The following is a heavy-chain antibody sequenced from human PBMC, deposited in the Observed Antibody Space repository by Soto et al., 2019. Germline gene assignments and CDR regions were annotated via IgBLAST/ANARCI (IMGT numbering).Heavy chain of an antibody. CDR2: ISAYNANA. J-gene: IGHJ4*02. CDR3: ARDLRKITFGGVILHGY. D-gene: IGHD3-16*02. V-gene: IGHV1-18*01. CDR1: GYTFRNFG. Sequence: ASVKVSCKASGYTFRNFGISWVRQAPGQGLEWMGWISAYNANANYAQKFQGRLTMTADTSTSTAYMELRSLRSDDTAVYYCARDLRKITFGGVILHGYWGQGTLVTVSS.